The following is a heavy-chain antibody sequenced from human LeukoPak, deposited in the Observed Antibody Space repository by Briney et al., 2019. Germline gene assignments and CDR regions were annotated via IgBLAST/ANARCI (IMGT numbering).Heavy chain of an antibody. Sequence: GGSLRLSCAASGFTVSDSYMSWVRQAPGRGLEWISVVYSDDSTYYADSVLGRFTVSRDNSKNTMYLQMNSLRAGDTALYYCTRDWGAASGYWGQGTLVTVSS. CDR3: TRDWGAASGY. D-gene: IGHD6-13*01. V-gene: IGHV3-53*01. J-gene: IGHJ4*02. CDR2: VYSDDST. CDR1: GFTVSDSY.